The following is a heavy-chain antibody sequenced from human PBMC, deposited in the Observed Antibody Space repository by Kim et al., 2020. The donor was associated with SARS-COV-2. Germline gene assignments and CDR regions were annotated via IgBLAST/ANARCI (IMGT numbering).Heavy chain of an antibody. CDR2: ISDYNGNT. J-gene: IGHJ4*02. V-gene: IGHV1-18*04. D-gene: IGHD6-13*01. Sequence: SVKVSCKASGYTFSNHAISWVRQAPGQGLEWMGWISDYNGNTNYAQKFQGRVTMTTETSTGTASMELRSLRSDDTAVYYCARDSNRALAAAGPTNFDYWGQGTLVTVSS. CDR1: GYTFSNHA. CDR3: ARDSNRALAAAGPTNFDY.